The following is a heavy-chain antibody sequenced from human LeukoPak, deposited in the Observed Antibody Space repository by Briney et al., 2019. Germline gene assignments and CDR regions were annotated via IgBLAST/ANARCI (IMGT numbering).Heavy chain of an antibody. CDR3: ARGSLRGVDITTNFDY. D-gene: IGHD3-3*01. J-gene: IGHJ4*02. CDR2: MNPNSGNT. Sequence: ASVKVSCKASGYTFTSYDINWVRQATGQGLEWMGWMNPNSGNTGYAQKFQGRVTMTRNTSISTAYMELSSPRSEDTAVYYCARGSLRGVDITTNFDYWGQGTLVTVSS. V-gene: IGHV1-8*01. CDR1: GYTFTSYD.